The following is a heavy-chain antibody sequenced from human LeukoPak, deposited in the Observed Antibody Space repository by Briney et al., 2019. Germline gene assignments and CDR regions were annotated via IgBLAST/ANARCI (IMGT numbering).Heavy chain of an antibody. CDR3: ARILSGSYWSWYYYMDV. CDR2: ILYSGST. CDR1: GGSVGSYY. V-gene: IGHV4-59*02. D-gene: IGHD1-26*01. J-gene: IGHJ6*03. Sequence: SETXSLTCTVSGGSVGSYYWSWIRQPPGKGLEWIGYILYSGSTNYNPSLKSRVTVSLDTSKNQFSLRLSSVTAADTAVYYCARILSGSYWSWYYYMDVWGKGTTVTVSS.